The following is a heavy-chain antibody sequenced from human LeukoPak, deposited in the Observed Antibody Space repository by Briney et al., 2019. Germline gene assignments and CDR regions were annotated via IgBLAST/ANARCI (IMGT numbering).Heavy chain of an antibody. D-gene: IGHD6-6*01. CDR3: AREYSTSSTSFDY. Sequence: PXXXLSLTCEVYGGSFSGHYWSWIRQPPGKGLEWIGEISHSGSTNYNPSLKSRVTISLATSKNQLSLKLSSVTAADTAVYYCAREYSTSSTSFDYWGQGILVTVSS. J-gene: IGHJ4*02. CDR2: ISHSGST. V-gene: IGHV4-34*01. CDR1: GGSFSGHY.